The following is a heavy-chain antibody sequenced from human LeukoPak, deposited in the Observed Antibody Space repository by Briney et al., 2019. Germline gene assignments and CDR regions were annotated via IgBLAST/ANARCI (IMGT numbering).Heavy chain of an antibody. J-gene: IGHJ4*02. D-gene: IGHD4-11*01. CDR3: ARDSAYSAFDY. Sequence: GGSLRLSCAASGFTFGSSWMCWVRQAPGRGLERVAIINPDGSKKYYMDSVKGRFTISRDYVKSSLYLQMDSLRAEDTAVYYCARDSAYSAFDYWGQGALVTVSS. V-gene: IGHV3-7*01. CDR2: INPDGSKK. CDR1: GFTFGSSW.